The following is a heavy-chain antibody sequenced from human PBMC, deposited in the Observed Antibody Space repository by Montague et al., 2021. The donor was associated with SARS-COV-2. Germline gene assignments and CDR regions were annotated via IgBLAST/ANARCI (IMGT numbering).Heavy chain of an antibody. D-gene: IGHD3-3*01. J-gene: IGHJ4*02. Sequence: TLSLTCTVSGASISSGDYYWSWIRQHPGKGLEWIGYIYYSGSTYYNPSLKSRVTISVDTSKNQFSLKLSSVTAADTAVYYCARVVTIFGVGDTFDYWGQGTLVTVSS. CDR3: ARVVTIFGVGDTFDY. V-gene: IGHV4-31*03. CDR1: GASISSGDYY. CDR2: IYYSGST.